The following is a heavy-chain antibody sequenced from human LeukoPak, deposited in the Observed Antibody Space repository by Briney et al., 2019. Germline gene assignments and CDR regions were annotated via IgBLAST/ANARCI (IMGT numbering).Heavy chain of an antibody. Sequence: GGCLGLSCAASGFTFSSYSTSWVRHAPGKGLEWVSAISGSGGSTYYADSLKGRYTISRDNSKNTLYLQMNSLRAEDTAVYYCARGAYFDWLFHTPSGYMDVWGKGTTVTISS. CDR2: ISGSGGST. CDR3: ARGAYFDWLFHTPSGYMDV. V-gene: IGHV3-23*01. D-gene: IGHD3-9*01. J-gene: IGHJ6*03. CDR1: GFTFSSYS.